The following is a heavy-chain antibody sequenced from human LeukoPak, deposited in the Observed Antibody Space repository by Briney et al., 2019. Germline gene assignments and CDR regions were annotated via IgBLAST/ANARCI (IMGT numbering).Heavy chain of an antibody. CDR1: GFTFSSYA. J-gene: IGHJ3*02. D-gene: IGHD2-2*01. Sequence: GGSLRLSCAASGFTFSSYAMSWVRQAPGKGLEWVSSISGSGGSTYYADSVKGRFTISRDNSKNTLYLQMNSLRAEDTAVYYCARDPGCSSTSCKNDAFDIWGQGTMVTVSS. V-gene: IGHV3-23*01. CDR3: ARDPGCSSTSCKNDAFDI. CDR2: ISGSGGST.